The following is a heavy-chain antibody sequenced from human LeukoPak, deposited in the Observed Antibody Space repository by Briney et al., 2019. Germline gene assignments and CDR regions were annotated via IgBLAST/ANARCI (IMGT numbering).Heavy chain of an antibody. CDR1: GGTFRNSG. D-gene: IGHD5-24*01. V-gene: IGHV1-69*04. CDR2: IIPFVGMA. CDR3: SRSGRDTYNPQLDYFDC. J-gene: IGHJ4*02. Sequence: SVKVSCKASGGTFRNSGINWVRQAPGQGLEWMGRIIPFVGMATYAQKFQGRATLTADKSSSTAFMELISLTSEDTAFYYCSRSGRDTYNPQLDYFDCWGQGTLVTVSS.